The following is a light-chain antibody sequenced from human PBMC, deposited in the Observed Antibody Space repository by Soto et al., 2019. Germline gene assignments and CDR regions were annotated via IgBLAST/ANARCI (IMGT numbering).Light chain of an antibody. CDR2: GAS. CDR1: QSVTNSQ. Sequence: EIVLTQSPGTLSLSPGERATLFCRASQSVTNSQLAWYQQKPGQAPRLLIFGASSRATGIPDRFSGSGSGTDFTLTIGRLEPEDFAVYYCQQWARSPRTFGRGTTVEIK. CDR3: QQWARSPRT. J-gene: IGKJ1*01. V-gene: IGKV3-20*01.